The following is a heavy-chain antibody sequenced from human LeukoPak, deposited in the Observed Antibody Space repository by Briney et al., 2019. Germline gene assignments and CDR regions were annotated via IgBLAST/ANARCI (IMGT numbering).Heavy chain of an antibody. V-gene: IGHV3-30*04. CDR2: ISYDGTTK. CDR1: GFTFSSYA. Sequence: PGRSLRLSCAASGFTFSSYAINWVRQAPGKGLEWVAIISYDGTTKYYADSVRGRFTISRDNSKNTLYLQMSSLRTEDTAVYYCAREYSGSYFWFDPWGQGTLVTVSS. CDR3: AREYSGSYFWFDP. D-gene: IGHD1-26*01. J-gene: IGHJ5*02.